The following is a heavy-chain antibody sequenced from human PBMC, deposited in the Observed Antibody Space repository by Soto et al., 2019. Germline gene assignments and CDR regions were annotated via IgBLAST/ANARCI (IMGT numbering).Heavy chain of an antibody. Sequence: GGSLRLSCAASGFTVSSNYMSWVRQAPGKGLEWVSVIYSGGSTYYADSVKGRFTISRDNSKNTLYLQMNSLRAEDTAAYYCARDRVVVVAATQYYYYYYGMDVWGQGTTVTVSS. CDR1: GFTVSSNY. CDR2: IYSGGST. J-gene: IGHJ6*02. CDR3: ARDRVVVVAATQYYYYYYGMDV. D-gene: IGHD2-15*01. V-gene: IGHV3-53*01.